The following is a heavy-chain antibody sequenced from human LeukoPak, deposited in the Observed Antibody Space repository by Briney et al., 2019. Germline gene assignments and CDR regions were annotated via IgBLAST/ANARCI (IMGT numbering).Heavy chain of an antibody. CDR2: ISAYNGNT. CDR1: GYTFTSYG. J-gene: IGHJ5*02. V-gene: IGHV1-18*01. CDR3: ARDTYYDFRSGAIEFDP. D-gene: IGHD3-3*01. Sequence: GASVKVFCKASGYTFTSYGISWVRQATGEGLEWMGWISAYNGNTNYAQKLQGRVTMTTDTSTSTAYMELRSLRSDDTAVYYCARDTYYDFRSGAIEFDPWGQGTLVTVSS.